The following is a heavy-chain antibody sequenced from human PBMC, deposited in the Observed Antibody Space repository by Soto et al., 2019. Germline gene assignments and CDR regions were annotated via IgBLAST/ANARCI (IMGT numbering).Heavy chain of an antibody. CDR2: IYYSGST. J-gene: IGHJ5*02. V-gene: IGHV4-30-4*01. CDR1: GGSISSGDYY. D-gene: IGHD3-22*01. CDR3: ARAPYYYDSSGYYGIWFDP. Sequence: PSETLSLTCTVSGGSISSGDYYWSWIRQPPGKGLEWIGYIYYSGSTYYNPSLKSRVTISVDTSKNQFSLKLSSVTAADTAVYYCARAPYYYDSSGYYGIWFDPWGQGTLVTVSS.